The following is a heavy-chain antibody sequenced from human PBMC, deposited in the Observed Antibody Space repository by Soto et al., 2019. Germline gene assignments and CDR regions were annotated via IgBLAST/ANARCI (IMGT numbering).Heavy chain of an antibody. CDR1: GGTFSSYA. CDR2: VIPIFGTA. CDR3: ERDSIAAYSSSVWFDP. V-gene: IGHV1-69*01. J-gene: IGHJ5*02. D-gene: IGHD6-6*01. Sequence: QVQLVQSGAEVKKPGSSVKVSCKASGGTFSSYAISWVRQAPGQGLEWMGGVIPIFGTANYAQKFQGRVTITADESTSTAYMELRSPSSEDTAVYYCERDSIAAYSSSVWFDPWGQGTLVTVSS.